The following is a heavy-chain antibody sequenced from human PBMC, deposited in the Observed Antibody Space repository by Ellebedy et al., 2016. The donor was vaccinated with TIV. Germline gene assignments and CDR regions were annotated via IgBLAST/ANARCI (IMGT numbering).Heavy chain of an antibody. D-gene: IGHD2-21*01. CDR1: GSSVTNYW. Sequence: GGSLRLXCQVSGSSVTNYWIGWVRQVPGKGLEWMGIIYPGDSDARYSPSFQGQVTISADKSISTAYLQWSSLRASDTAIYYCAKGQPRWPNCSFDYWGQGTLVTVSS. CDR3: AKGQPRWPNCSFDY. J-gene: IGHJ4*02. CDR2: IYPGDSDA. V-gene: IGHV5-51*01.